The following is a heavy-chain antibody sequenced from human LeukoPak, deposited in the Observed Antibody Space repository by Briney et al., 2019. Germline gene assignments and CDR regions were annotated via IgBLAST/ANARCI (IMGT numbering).Heavy chain of an antibody. Sequence: KASETLSLTCAVYGGSFSGYYWSWIRQPPGKGLEWIGEINHSGSTNYNPSLKSRVTISVDTSKNQFSLKLSSVTAADTAVYYCARGRGVLVSTGATIDYWGQGTLVTVSS. CDR2: INHSGST. CDR3: ARGRGVLVSTGATIDY. D-gene: IGHD1-26*01. J-gene: IGHJ4*02. V-gene: IGHV4-34*01. CDR1: GGSFSGYY.